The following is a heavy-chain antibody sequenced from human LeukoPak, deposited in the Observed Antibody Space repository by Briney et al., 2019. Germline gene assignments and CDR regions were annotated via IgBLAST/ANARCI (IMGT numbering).Heavy chain of an antibody. V-gene: IGHV7-4-1*02. J-gene: IGHJ4*02. Sequence: GASVKVSCKASGYTFTNYAMNWVRQAPGQGLEWMGWISTNTGNPTYAQGFTGRFVFSLDTSVSTAYLQISSLKAEDPAVYYCARDLVGYYYDSSGYYSLGYWGQGTLVTVSS. CDR2: ISTNTGNP. D-gene: IGHD3-22*01. CDR3: ARDLVGYYYDSSGYYSLGY. CDR1: GYTFTNYA.